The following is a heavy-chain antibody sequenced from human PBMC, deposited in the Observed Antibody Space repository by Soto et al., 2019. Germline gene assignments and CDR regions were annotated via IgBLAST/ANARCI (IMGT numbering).Heavy chain of an antibody. V-gene: IGHV4-31*03. Sequence: QVQLQESGPGLVKPSQTLSLTCTVSGGSISSGGYYWSWIRQHPGKGLEWIGYIYYSGSTYYNPSLKSRVTISVDTSKNQFSLKLSAVTAADTAVYYCARCPAAIYGNWFDPWGQGTLVTVSS. CDR3: ARCPAAIYGNWFDP. J-gene: IGHJ5*02. CDR1: GGSISSGGYY. CDR2: IYYSGST. D-gene: IGHD2-2*02.